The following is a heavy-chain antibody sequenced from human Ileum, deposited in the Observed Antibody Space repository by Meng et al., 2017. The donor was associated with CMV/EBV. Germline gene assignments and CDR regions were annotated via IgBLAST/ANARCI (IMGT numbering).Heavy chain of an antibody. CDR3: ARNKGGQWLVPDMF. Sequence: VQLVQHGAAVKTPGASGQVSCEVSGYSFIPYYIHWVRQAPGQGLEWRGCILPINGDTDHAQKFQGRGTMTTDTSTTTAYLELRSLKSDDTAIYYCARNKGGQWLVPDMFWGQGTLVTVSS. V-gene: IGHV1-2*02. CDR2: ILPINGDT. D-gene: IGHD6-19*01. CDR1: GYSFIPYY. J-gene: IGHJ4*02.